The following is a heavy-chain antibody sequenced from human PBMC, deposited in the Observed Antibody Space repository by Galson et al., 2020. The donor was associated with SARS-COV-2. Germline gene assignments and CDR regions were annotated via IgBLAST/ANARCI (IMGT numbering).Heavy chain of an antibody. CDR2: IYYSGST. Sequence: SETLSLTCTVSGGSISSYYWSWIRQPPGKGLEWIGYIYYSGSTNYNPSLKSRVTISVDTSKNQFSLKLSSVTAADTAVYYCARLPLSIAAPRVNWYFDLWGRGTLVTVAS. CDR3: ARLPLSIAAPRVNWYFDL. V-gene: IGHV4-59*08. CDR1: GGSISSYY. D-gene: IGHD6-6*01. J-gene: IGHJ2*01.